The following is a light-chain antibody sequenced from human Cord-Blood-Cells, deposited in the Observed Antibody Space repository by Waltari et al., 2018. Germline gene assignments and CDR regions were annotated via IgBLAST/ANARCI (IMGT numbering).Light chain of an antibody. CDR2: AAS. V-gene: IGKV1-27*01. CDR1: QGISNY. CDR3: QKYNSAPWT. Sequence: DIQMTQSPSSLSASVGDRVTITCRASQGISNYLACYQQKPGKVPKLLIYAASTLQSGVPSRFSGSGSGTDFTLTISSLQPXDVAXYYCQKYNSAPWTFGQGTKVEIK. J-gene: IGKJ1*01.